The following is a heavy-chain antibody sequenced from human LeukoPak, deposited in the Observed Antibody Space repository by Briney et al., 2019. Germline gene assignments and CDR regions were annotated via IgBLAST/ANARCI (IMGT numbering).Heavy chain of an antibody. Sequence: SETLSLTCTVSGGSISSYYWSWIRQPPGKGLEWIGYIYYSGSTSYNPSLKSRVTISVDTSKNQFSLKLSSVTAADTAVYYCARHEGGWNFDYWGQGTLVTVSS. CDR2: IYYSGST. V-gene: IGHV4-59*08. J-gene: IGHJ4*02. CDR1: GGSISSYY. D-gene: IGHD6-19*01. CDR3: ARHEGGWNFDY.